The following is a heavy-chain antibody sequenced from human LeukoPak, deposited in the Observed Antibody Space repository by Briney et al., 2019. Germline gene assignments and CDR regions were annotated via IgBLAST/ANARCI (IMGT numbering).Heavy chain of an antibody. Sequence: GGSLRLSCAASGFTFSSYGMSWVRQAPGKGLEWVSTISGSGGSKYYADSVKGRFTISRDNSKNTLYLQMNSLRAEDTAVYYCARDLFPGTGYFDYWGQGTLVTVSS. D-gene: IGHD6-13*01. CDR3: ARDLFPGTGYFDY. J-gene: IGHJ4*02. V-gene: IGHV3-23*01. CDR1: GFTFSSYG. CDR2: ISGSGGSK.